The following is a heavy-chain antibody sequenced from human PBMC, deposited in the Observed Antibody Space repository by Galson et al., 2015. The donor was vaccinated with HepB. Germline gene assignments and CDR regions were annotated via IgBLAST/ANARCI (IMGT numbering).Heavy chain of an antibody. Sequence: SVKVSCKASGGTFSSYAISWVRQAPGQGLEWMGGIIPTFGTANYAQKFQGRVTITADESTSTAYMELSSLRSEDTAVYYCARGSKVGVVMHQNAFDIWGQGTMVTVSS. D-gene: IGHD3-3*01. J-gene: IGHJ3*02. CDR2: IIPTFGTA. CDR1: GGTFSSYA. CDR3: ARGSKVGVVMHQNAFDI. V-gene: IGHV1-69*13.